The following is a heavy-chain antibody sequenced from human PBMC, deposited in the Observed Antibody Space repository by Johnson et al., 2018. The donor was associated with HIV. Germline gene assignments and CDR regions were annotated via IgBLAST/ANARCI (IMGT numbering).Heavy chain of an antibody. CDR2: LYSGGST. D-gene: IGHD6-13*01. CDR1: GFTFSDYY. V-gene: IGHV3-66*02. Sequence: MQLVESGGGLVQPGGSLRLSCAASGFTFSDYYMSWIRQAPGKGLEWVAVLYSGGSTYYADSVTGRFTIARYHSENTLYLQMNSLRPEDTAVYFCARDGKYSSIGPDAFDVWGQGTMVAVSS. CDR3: ARDGKYSSIGPDAFDV. J-gene: IGHJ3*01.